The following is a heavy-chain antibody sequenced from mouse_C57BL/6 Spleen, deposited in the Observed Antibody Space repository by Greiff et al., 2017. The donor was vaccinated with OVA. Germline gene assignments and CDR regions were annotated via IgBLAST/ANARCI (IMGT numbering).Heavy chain of an antibody. Sequence: EVKLMESGGGLVQPGGSLSLSCAASGFTFTDYYMSWVRQPPGKALEWLGFIRNKANGYTTEYSASVKGRFTISRDNSQSILYRQMNALRAEDSATYYCARYDSNDAMDYWGQGTSVTVSS. CDR3: ARYDSNDAMDY. CDR2: IRNKANGYTT. D-gene: IGHD2-5*01. V-gene: IGHV7-3*01. CDR1: GFTFTDYY. J-gene: IGHJ4*01.